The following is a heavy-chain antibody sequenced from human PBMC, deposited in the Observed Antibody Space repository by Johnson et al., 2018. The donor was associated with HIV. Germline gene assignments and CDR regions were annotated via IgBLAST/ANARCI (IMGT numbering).Heavy chain of an antibody. CDR2: ISWNSGSI. J-gene: IGHJ3*02. CDR3: AKTEDAFDI. CDR1: GFIFGMFS. Sequence: VQLVESGGGVVQPGGSLRLSCAASGFIFGMFSMRWVRQAPGKGLEWVSGISWNSGSIGYADSVKGRFTISRDNAKSTLYLQMNSLTAGDTAVYYCAKTEDAFDIWGQGTLVTVSS. V-gene: IGHV3-9*01.